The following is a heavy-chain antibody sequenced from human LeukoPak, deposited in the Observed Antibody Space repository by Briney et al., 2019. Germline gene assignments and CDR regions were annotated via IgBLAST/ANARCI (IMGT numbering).Heavy chain of an antibody. CDR2: IHPGDSST. D-gene: IGHD5-24*01. V-gene: IGHV5-51*01. J-gene: IGHJ4*02. CDR3: ATSVEKNLHSPFDY. Sequence: GESLKISCKGSGYSFTSYWIGWVRQMPGKGLEWMGIIHPGDSSTRYSPSFQGQVTISADKSISTAYLQWSSLKASDTAMYYCATSVEKNLHSPFDYWGQGTLVTVSS. CDR1: GYSFTSYW.